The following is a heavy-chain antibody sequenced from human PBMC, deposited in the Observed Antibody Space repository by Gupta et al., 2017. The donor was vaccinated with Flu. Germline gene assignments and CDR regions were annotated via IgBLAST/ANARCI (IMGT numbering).Heavy chain of an antibody. D-gene: IGHD3-3*01. Sequence: EVQLVESGGGLVKHGGSLRLSCAASGFTFSSHRMHWVRQAPGKGLEWVSSISSSSSYIYYADSVKGRFTISRDNAKNSLYLQMNSLRAEDTAVYYCAREGEELRFLECCGWFDPWGQGTLVTVSS. CDR1: GFTFSSHR. V-gene: IGHV3-21*01. CDR3: AREGEELRFLECCGWFDP. CDR2: ISSSSSYI. J-gene: IGHJ5*02.